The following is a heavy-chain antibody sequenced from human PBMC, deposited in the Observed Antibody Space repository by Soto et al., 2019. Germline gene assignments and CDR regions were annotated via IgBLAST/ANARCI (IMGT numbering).Heavy chain of an antibody. D-gene: IGHD6-13*01. CDR1: GFTFSSYA. CDR3: AKENGYSSSWFEFDY. Sequence: EVQLLESGGGLVQPGGSLRLSCAASGFTFSSYAMSWVRQAPGKGLEWVSAISGSGGSTYYADSVKGRFTISRDNSXNTRYLQMNSLRAEDTAVYYCAKENGYSSSWFEFDYWGQGTLVTVAS. J-gene: IGHJ4*02. CDR2: ISGSGGST. V-gene: IGHV3-23*01.